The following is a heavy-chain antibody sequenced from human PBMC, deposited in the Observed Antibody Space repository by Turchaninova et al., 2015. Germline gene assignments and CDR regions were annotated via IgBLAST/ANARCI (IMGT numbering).Heavy chain of an antibody. CDR3: ARSASIVGPTTLDY. CDR2: IYHSGST. V-gene: IGHV4-61*01. D-gene: IGHD1-26*01. J-gene: IGHJ4*02. Sequence: VQLQESGPRLVKPSETLSLTCTVSVGSVSSGNYYWSWFRHPPGKGLEWIGYIYHSGSTNYSPSLKSRVAISVDTSKNQFSLKLTSVTTADTAVYYCARSASIVGPTTLDYWGQGTLVTVSS. CDR1: VGSVSSGNYY.